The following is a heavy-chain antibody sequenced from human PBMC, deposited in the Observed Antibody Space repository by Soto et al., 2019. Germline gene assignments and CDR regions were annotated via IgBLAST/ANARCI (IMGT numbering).Heavy chain of an antibody. V-gene: IGHV1-69*13. Sequence: SVRVSRRASGGTCSSSAISWVRQAPGQGLEWMGGIIPIFGTANYAQKFQGRVTITADESTSTAYMELSSLRSEDTAVYYCTYLAVVVAAIDGMDVWGQGTTVTVSS. CDR1: GGTCSSSA. D-gene: IGHD2-15*01. CDR3: TYLAVVVAAIDGMDV. CDR2: IIPIFGTA. J-gene: IGHJ6*02.